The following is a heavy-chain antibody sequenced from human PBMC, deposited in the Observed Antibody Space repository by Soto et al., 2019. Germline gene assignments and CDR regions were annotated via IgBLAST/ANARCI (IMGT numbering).Heavy chain of an antibody. CDR2: LYYGRSA. J-gene: IGHJ4*02. V-gene: IGHV4-59*01. CDR3: ALRSMAVVPEY. D-gene: IGHD3-22*01. Sequence: QVQLQESGPGLVKPSETLSLTCAVSGDSISTYYCMWIRQPPGKGLESIGYLYYGRSANYKPSLKSRVTLSLDTSTNQCSLTLSSMTAADTAVYYCALRSMAVVPEYWGQGTLVTVSS. CDR1: GDSISTYY.